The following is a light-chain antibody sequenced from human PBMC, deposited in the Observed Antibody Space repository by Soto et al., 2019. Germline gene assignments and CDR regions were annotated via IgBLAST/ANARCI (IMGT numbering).Light chain of an antibody. V-gene: IGKV4-1*01. CDR3: HQYYTSPYT. CDR2: WAS. J-gene: IGKJ2*01. CDR1: QNLLYSSNNKNY. Sequence: DFVMTQSPDSLAVSLGERATINCKSSQNLLYSSNNKNYLAWYQQKPGQPPKLLIYWASTRKSGVPDRFSGSGSGTAFTLTISSLQAEDVAVYYCHQYYTSPYTFGQGTKLEI.